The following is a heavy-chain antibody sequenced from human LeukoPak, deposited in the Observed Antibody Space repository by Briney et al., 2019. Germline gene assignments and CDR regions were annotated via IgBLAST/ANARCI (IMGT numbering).Heavy chain of an antibody. V-gene: IGHV1-18*01. Sequence: PGESLKISCKGSGYSFTSYGISWVRQAPGQGLEWMGWISAYNGNTNYAQKLQGRVTMTTDTSTSTAYMELRSLRSDDTAVYYCARRRDSGWYEYWGQGTLVTVSS. D-gene: IGHD6-19*01. CDR2: ISAYNGNT. CDR1: GYSFTSYG. CDR3: ARRRDSGWYEY. J-gene: IGHJ4*02.